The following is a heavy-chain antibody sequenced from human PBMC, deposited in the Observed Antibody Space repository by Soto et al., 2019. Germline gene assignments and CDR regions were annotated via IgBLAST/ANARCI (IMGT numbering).Heavy chain of an antibody. V-gene: IGHV3-30*04. CDR3: AREPYGDSQYFDY. Sequence: QVQLVESGGGMVQPGTSLRLSCAASGFTFNSLSLHWVRQRPDKGLEWEAVISHDGRVTFYADFVKGRFTVSRDNSKNAIYLQVNRLRAEDTAVYYCAREPYGDSQYFDYWGQGTLVTVSS. CDR1: GFTFNSLS. J-gene: IGHJ4*02. D-gene: IGHD2-21*02. CDR2: ISHDGRVT.